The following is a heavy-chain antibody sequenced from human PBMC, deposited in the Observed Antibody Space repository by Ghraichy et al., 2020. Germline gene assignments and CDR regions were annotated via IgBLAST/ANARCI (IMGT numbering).Heavy chain of an antibody. CDR1: GFTFSSYG. V-gene: IGHV3-33*01. CDR2: IWYDGSNK. CDR3: ARASPLRVRGVIIPGPNDY. J-gene: IGHJ4*02. Sequence: GESLNISCAASGFTFSSYGMHWVRQAPGKGLEWVSVIWYDGSNKYYGDSVKGRFTISRDNSKNTLYLQMNSLRAEDTAVYYCARASPLRVRGVIIPGPNDYWSQGTLVTVSS. D-gene: IGHD3-10*01.